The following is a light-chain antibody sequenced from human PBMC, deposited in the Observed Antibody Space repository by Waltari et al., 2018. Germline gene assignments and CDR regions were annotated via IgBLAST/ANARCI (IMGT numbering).Light chain of an antibody. CDR2: AAS. CDR3: QQSYSTPGT. CDR1: QSISSY. Sequence: DIQMTQSPSSLSASVGDRVTITCRASQSISSYLNWYQQKPGKAPKLLIYAASSLQSGVPTRFSGSGSGTDFTLTISSQQPEDVATYYCQQSYSTPGTFGQGTKVEIK. J-gene: IGKJ1*01. V-gene: IGKV1-39*01.